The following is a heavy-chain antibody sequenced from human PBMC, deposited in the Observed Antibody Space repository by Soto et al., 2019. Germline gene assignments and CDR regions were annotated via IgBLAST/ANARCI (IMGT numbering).Heavy chain of an antibody. V-gene: IGHV3-23*01. CDR3: AKGSGYDYTYYYHCYMDV. CDR1: GLTFFNYA. D-gene: IGHD5-12*01. Sequence: GGSLRLCCAASGLTFFNYAMSWVRQVPGKGLEWVSSISGAGGSTYYADSVKGRFTISRDNSKNTLYLQVNSLRADDTAVYYCAKGSGYDYTYYYHCYMDVWGKGTTVTVSS. J-gene: IGHJ6*03. CDR2: ISGAGGST.